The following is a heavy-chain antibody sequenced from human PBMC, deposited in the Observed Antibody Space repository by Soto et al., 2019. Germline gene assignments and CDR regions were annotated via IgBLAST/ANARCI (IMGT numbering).Heavy chain of an antibody. CDR1: GFTVNSHA. V-gene: IGHV3-23*01. CDR3: TKSRRGILMVYGFGGMDV. J-gene: IGHJ6*02. D-gene: IGHD2-8*01. Sequence: GGSLRLSCAASGFTVNSHAMSWVRQAPGKGLEWVSTISGSDADTYYADSVKGRFTISRDSSSSTLYLQMNNLRGEDTAVYFCTKSRRGILMVYGFGGMDVWGQGTTVTVSS. CDR2: ISGSDADT.